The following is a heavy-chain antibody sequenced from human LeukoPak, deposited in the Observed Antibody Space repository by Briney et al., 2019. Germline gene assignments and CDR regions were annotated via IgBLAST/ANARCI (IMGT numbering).Heavy chain of an antibody. J-gene: IGHJ4*02. V-gene: IGHV4-59*12. Sequence: PSETLSLTCTVSGGSISSYYWSWIRQPPGKGLEWIGCIYYSGSTNYNPSLKSRATISVDTSKNQFSLKLSSVTAADTAVYYCATSQRRGYSYGYRSFDYWGQGTLVTVSS. D-gene: IGHD5-18*01. CDR3: ATSQRRGYSYGYRSFDY. CDR1: GGSISSYY. CDR2: IYYSGST.